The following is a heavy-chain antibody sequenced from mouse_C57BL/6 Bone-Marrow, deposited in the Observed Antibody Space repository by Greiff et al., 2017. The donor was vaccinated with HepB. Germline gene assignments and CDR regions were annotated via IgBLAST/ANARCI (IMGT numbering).Heavy chain of an antibody. D-gene: IGHD1-1*01. V-gene: IGHV1-64*01. CDR3: ARKDSSYLFAY. CDR2: IHPNSGST. CDR1: GYTFTSYW. J-gene: IGHJ3*01. Sequence: QVQLQQPGAELVKPGASVKLSCKASGYTFTSYWMHWVKQRPGQGLEWIGMIHPNSGSTNYNEKFKSKATLTVDKSSSTAYMQLSSLTSEDSAGYYCARKDSSYLFAYWGQGTLVTVSA.